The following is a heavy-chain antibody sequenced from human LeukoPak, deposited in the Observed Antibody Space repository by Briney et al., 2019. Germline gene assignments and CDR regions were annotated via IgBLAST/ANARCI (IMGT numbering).Heavy chain of an antibody. J-gene: IGHJ4*02. CDR2: IIPIFGTA. CDR1: GGTFSSYA. V-gene: IGHV1-69*06. Sequence: AASVKVSCKASGGTFSSYAISWVRQAPGQGLEWMGRIIPIFGTANYAQKFQGRVTITADKSTSTAYVELSSLRSEDTAVYYCASGSPDGDFGVGPTPFDYWGQGTLVTVSS. D-gene: IGHD3-3*01. CDR3: ASGSPDGDFGVGPTPFDY.